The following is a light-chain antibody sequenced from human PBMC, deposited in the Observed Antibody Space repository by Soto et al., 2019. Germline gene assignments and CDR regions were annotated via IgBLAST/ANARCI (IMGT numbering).Light chain of an antibody. Sequence: DIRVSLSLSAVSSYIEDRVTITCRASESIDSWLAWHQQKPGRAPKLLISKASSLESGVPSRFSGSGFGTEFTLTISSLQPDDFATYYCQHYNSYSEAFGQGTKVDIK. J-gene: IGKJ1*01. CDR1: ESIDSW. CDR3: QHYNSYSEA. V-gene: IGKV1-5*03. CDR2: KAS.